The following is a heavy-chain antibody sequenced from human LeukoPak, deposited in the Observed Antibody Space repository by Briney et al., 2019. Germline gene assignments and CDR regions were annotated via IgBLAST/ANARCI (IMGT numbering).Heavy chain of an antibody. CDR2: IIPIFGTA. D-gene: IGHD3-16*02. V-gene: IGHV1-69*13. Sequence: ASVKVSCKASGGTFSSYAISWVRQAPGQGLEWMGGIIPIFGTANYAQKFQGRVTITADESTSTAYMELCSLRSEDTAVYYCAREGSEGDYVWGSYPNDAFDIWGQGTMVTVSS. CDR1: GGTFSSYA. J-gene: IGHJ3*02. CDR3: AREGSEGDYVWGSYPNDAFDI.